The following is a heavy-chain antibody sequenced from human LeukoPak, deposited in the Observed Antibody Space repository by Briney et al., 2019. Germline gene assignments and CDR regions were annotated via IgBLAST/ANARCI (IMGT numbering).Heavy chain of an antibody. CDR3: ARGVAENGNPNYFDP. J-gene: IGHJ5*02. D-gene: IGHD6-13*01. CDR2: IWSDGTRE. V-gene: IGHV3-33*01. Sequence: GTSLRLSCAASGFIFSSYAMHWVRQAPGTGLEWVAVIWSDGTREYYIDSVKGRFTISRGNSKNTLYLQMNSLRAEDTAVYSCARGVAENGNPNYFDPWGRGTLVTVSS. CDR1: GFIFSSYA.